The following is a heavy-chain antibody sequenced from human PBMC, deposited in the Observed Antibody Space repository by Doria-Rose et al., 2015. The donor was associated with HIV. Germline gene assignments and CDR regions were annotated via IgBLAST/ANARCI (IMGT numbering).Heavy chain of an antibody. Sequence: VTLKESGPVLVKPTETLTLTCTVSGVSLSSPGMGVSWIRQPPGKALEWLANIFSDDERSYKTSPKSRLTISRRTSKSQVVLTMTDMDPVDTATYYCARIKSSRWYHKYYFDFWGQGTLVIVSA. J-gene: IGHJ4*02. D-gene: IGHD6-13*01. CDR3: ARIKSSRWYHKYYFDF. CDR1: GVSLSSPGMG. V-gene: IGHV2-26*01. CDR2: IFSDDER.